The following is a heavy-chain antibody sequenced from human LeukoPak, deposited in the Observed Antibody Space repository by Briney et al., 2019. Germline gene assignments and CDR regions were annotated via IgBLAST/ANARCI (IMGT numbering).Heavy chain of an antibody. Sequence: PSETLSLTCTVSGGSISSYYGSWIRQPAGRGLECIGPIYTRGGTNYNPSFKRRVTISVDKSKNQLSLKLSSVPAADTAVYYCAREFGAYYYDSSAPEGYYYYYMDVWGKGTTVTASS. CDR1: GGSISSYY. D-gene: IGHD3-22*01. J-gene: IGHJ6*03. CDR2: IYTRGGT. CDR3: AREFGAYYYDSSAPEGYYYYYMDV. V-gene: IGHV4-4*07.